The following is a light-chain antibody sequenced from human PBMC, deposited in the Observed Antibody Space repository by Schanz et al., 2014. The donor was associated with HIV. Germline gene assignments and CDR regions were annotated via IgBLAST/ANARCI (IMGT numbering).Light chain of an antibody. CDR3: QHYYNSLWT. CDR2: GAS. V-gene: IGKV3-20*01. CDR1: QIISTS. Sequence: EAVLTQSPATLSVYPGERVTLSCRTTQIISTSLAWYQQRPGQPPRLLVYGASSRAAGIPDRFSGSGSGTDFTLTINRLEPEDFAVYYCQHYYNSLWTFGQGTKVEIK. J-gene: IGKJ1*01.